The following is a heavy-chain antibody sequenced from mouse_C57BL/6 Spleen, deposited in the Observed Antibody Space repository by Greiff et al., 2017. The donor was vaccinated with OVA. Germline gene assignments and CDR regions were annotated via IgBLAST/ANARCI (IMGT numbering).Heavy chain of an antibody. CDR2: IYPGSGST. D-gene: IGHD2-1*01. CDR3: ARFRSYGNYDY. V-gene: IGHV1-55*01. J-gene: IGHJ2*01. CDR1: GYTFTSYW. Sequence: VQLQPPWAELVKPGASVKMSCKASGYTFTSYWITWVKQRPGQGLEWIGDIYPGSGSTNYNEKFKSKATLTVDTSSSTAYMQLSSLTSEDSAVDYYARFRSYGNYDYWGQGTTLTVSS.